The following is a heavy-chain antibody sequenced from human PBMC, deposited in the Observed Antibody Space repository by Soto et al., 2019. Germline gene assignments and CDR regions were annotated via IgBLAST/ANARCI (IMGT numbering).Heavy chain of an antibody. J-gene: IGHJ4*02. CDR2: ISGTGHST. D-gene: IGHD6-25*01. Sequence: EVQVLESGGGLVQPGGSLRLSCAASGFTFSNYAMNWVRQAPGKGLEYVSTISGTGHSTSYADSVKGRFTISRDNSKNTVYLQMTSLRADDTAVYYCAKNVPAALDYWGQGTLVTVSS. CDR3: AKNVPAALDY. V-gene: IGHV3-23*01. CDR1: GFTFSNYA.